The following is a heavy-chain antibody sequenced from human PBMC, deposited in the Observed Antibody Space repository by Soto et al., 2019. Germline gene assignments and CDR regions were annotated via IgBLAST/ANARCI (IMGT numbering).Heavy chain of an antibody. CDR1: GFDFSSYG. V-gene: IGHV3-30*03. D-gene: IGHD5-18*01. CDR2: ISYDGSLQ. CDR3: VSDRGYGHASVPYS. J-gene: IGHJ4*02. Sequence: QAQLVESGGGVVQPGRSLRLSCAASGFDFSSYGMHWVRQAPGTGLEWVAVISYDGSLQHYADSVKGRFTISRDNSKNMVLLQMSSLRAEDTPVYYCVSDRGYGHASVPYSWGQGTLVSVSS.